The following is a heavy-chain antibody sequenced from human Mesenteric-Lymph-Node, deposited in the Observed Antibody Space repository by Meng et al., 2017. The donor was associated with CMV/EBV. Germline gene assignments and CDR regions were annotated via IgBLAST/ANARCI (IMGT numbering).Heavy chain of an antibody. J-gene: IGHJ2*01. D-gene: IGHD6-13*01. CDR2: IYGGGTNT. Sequence: GGSLRLSCAASGFTVSSNYMSWVRQAPGKGLEWVSVIYGGGTNTYYGDSVKGRFTISRDNSMNTLSLQMNSLRAEDTAVYYCAKGGGYTPYCYFDVWGRGTLVTVSS. CDR3: AKGGGYTPYCYFDV. V-gene: IGHV3-23*03. CDR1: GFTVSSNY.